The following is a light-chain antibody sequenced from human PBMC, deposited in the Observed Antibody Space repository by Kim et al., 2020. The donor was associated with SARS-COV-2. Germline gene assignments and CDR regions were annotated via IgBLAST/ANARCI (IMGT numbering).Light chain of an antibody. CDR2: GAS. Sequence: EIVLTQSPGTLSLSPGERATLSCWASQSISSNLAWYQQKPGQAPRLLIYGASTRAIGIPDSFSGRGSGTDFSLTISRLEPEDFAVYYCQLYGDSPPFITLGQGTRLEIK. CDR1: QSISSN. V-gene: IGKV3-20*01. J-gene: IGKJ5*01. CDR3: QLYGDSPPFIT.